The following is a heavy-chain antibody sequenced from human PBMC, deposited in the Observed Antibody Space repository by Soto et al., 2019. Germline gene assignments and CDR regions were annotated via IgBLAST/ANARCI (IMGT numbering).Heavy chain of an antibody. CDR2: IYYSGST. D-gene: IGHD2-2*01. J-gene: IGHJ3*02. CDR3: ARHVRGGAAASLRNGVDI. CDR1: GGSISSYY. V-gene: IGHV4-59*08. Sequence: SETLSLTCTVSGGSISSYYWSWIRQPPGKGLEWIGYIYYSGSTNYNPSLKSRVTISVDTSKNQFSLKLSSVTAADTAVYYCARHVRGGAAASLRNGVDIWGQGTMVTVSS.